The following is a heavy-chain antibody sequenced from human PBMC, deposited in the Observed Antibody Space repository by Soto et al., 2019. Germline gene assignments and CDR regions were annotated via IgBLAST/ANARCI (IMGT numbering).Heavy chain of an antibody. D-gene: IGHD6-6*01. V-gene: IGHV3-7*01. Sequence: EVQLVESGGGLVQPGGSLRLSCAASEFTFSSYWMSWVRQAPGKGLEWVANIKQDGSEKYYVDSVKGRFTISRDNAKNSLYLQMNSLRAEDTAVYYCARDLGSRSSGSFDYWGQGTLVTVSS. J-gene: IGHJ4*02. CDR3: ARDLGSRSSGSFDY. CDR1: EFTFSSYW. CDR2: IKQDGSEK.